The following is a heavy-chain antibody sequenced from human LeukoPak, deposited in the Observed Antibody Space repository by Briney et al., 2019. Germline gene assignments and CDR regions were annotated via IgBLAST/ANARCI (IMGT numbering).Heavy chain of an antibody. J-gene: IGHJ3*02. CDR3: AREGRGSSADAFDI. D-gene: IGHD3-16*01. Sequence: GGSLRLSCAASGFTFSSYEMHWVRQVAGRGLEWVSAVGIVGDTFYSGSVKGRFTISRENAENSLFLQMNSLRAGDTAVYYCAREGRGSSADAFDIWGQGTMVTVSS. CDR2: VGIVGDT. CDR1: GFTFSSYE. V-gene: IGHV3-13*01.